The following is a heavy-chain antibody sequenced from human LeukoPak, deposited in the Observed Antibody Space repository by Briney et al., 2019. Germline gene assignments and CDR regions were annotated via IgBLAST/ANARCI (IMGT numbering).Heavy chain of an antibody. J-gene: IGHJ4*02. CDR2: INPNSGGT. V-gene: IGHV1-2*02. CDR1: GYTFTGYY. D-gene: IGHD3-10*01. Sequence: ASVKVSCKASGYTFTGYYMHWVRQAPGQGLEWMGWINPNSGGTSYAQKFQGRVTMTRDTSISTAYMELSRLRSDDTAVYYCARDHYYGSGSYYNNWGQGTLVTVSS. CDR3: ARDHYYGSGSYYNN.